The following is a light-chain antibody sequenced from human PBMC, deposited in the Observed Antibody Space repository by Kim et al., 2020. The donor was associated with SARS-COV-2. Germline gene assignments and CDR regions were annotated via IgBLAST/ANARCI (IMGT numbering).Light chain of an antibody. CDR3: QQYNIWRT. V-gene: IGKV3-15*01. J-gene: IGKJ1*01. CDR1: QSVSSK. Sequence: SVSPGERATLSCRASQSVSSKLAWYQQRPGQAPRLLNYGASTRAPGIPARFSASGSVTEFTLVIGSLQPEDFAGNYCQQYNIWRTFGQGTKVDIK. CDR2: GAS.